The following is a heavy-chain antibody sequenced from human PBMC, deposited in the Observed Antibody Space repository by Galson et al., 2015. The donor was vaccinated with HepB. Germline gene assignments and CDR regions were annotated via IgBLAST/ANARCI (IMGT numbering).Heavy chain of an antibody. CDR3: ARERGRAAAGPSDAFDI. J-gene: IGHJ3*02. CDR1: GGSISSYY. Sequence: SETLSLTCTVSGGSISSYYWSWIRQPPGKGLEWIGYIYYSGSTNYNPSPKSRVTISVDTSKNQFSLKLSSVTAADTAVYYCARERGRAAAGPSDAFDIWGQGTMVTVSS. CDR2: IYYSGST. D-gene: IGHD6-13*01. V-gene: IGHV4-59*01.